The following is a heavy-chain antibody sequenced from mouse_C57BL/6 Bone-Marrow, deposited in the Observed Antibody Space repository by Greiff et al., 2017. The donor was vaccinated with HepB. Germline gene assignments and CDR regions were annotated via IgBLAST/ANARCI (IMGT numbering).Heavy chain of an antibody. Sequence: DVKLVESGGGLVKPGGSLKLSCAASGFTFSSYAMSWVRQTPEKRLEWVATISDGGSYTYYPDNVKGRFTISRDNAKNNLYLQMSHLKSEATAMYYCARDLGDGYFDYWGQGTTLTVSS. CDR3: ARDLGDGYFDY. CDR2: ISDGGSYT. J-gene: IGHJ2*01. D-gene: IGHD2-3*01. V-gene: IGHV5-4*01. CDR1: GFTFSSYA.